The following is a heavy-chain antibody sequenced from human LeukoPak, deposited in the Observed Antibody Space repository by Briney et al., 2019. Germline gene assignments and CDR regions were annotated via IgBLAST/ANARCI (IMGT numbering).Heavy chain of an antibody. CDR1: GFIFSDYY. CDR2: ISSTSSYT. Sequence: GGSLRLSCAASGFIFSDYYMSWIRQAPGKGLEWGSYISSTSSYTAYADSVKGRFTISRDNAKNSLYLQMNSLRAEDTAVYFCAKATNTATGTPTLAIDYWGQGTLVTVSS. J-gene: IGHJ4*02. V-gene: IGHV3-11*05. CDR3: AKATNTATGTPTLAIDY. D-gene: IGHD6-13*01.